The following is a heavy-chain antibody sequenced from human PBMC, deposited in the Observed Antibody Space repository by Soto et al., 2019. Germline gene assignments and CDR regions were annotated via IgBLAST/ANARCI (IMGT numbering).Heavy chain of an antibody. CDR3: ARDVDRTSHLNWFDP. CDR2: IWYHGTTK. Sequence: GGSLRLSCEVSGFSLSGYGMHWVRQAPGKGLEWVAVIWYHGTTKNYADSVKGRFTISRDSSKNTVYLQMDSLKVEDTDVYYCARDVDRTSHLNWFDPWGQGVMVTVSS. D-gene: IGHD5-12*01. V-gene: IGHV3-33*01. CDR1: GFSLSGYG. J-gene: IGHJ5*02.